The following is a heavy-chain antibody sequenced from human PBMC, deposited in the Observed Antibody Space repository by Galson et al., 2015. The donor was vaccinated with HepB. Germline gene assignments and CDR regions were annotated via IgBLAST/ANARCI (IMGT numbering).Heavy chain of an antibody. Sequence: SLRLSCAASGFTFSSYGMHWVRQAPGKGLEWVAVISYDGSNKYYADSVKGRFTISRDNSKNTLYLQMNSLRAEDTAVYYCAKEVPAANGCIDYWGQGTLVTVSS. V-gene: IGHV3-30*18. D-gene: IGHD2-2*01. CDR3: AKEVPAANGCIDY. J-gene: IGHJ4*02. CDR2: ISYDGSNK. CDR1: GFTFSSYG.